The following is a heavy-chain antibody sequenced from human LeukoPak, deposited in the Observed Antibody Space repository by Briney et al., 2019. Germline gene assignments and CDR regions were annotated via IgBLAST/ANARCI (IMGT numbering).Heavy chain of an antibody. V-gene: IGHV3-74*01. D-gene: IGHD5-24*01. CDR1: GFTFSNYW. CDR3: ARGEMVQIY. CDR2: IKYDGSAT. Sequence: GGSLRLSCAASGFTFSNYWMHWIRQVPGKGLVWVSHIKYDGSATNYADSVKGRFTISRDNAKNTLYLQMNSLRADDTAVYYCARGEMVQIYWGQGTLVTVSS. J-gene: IGHJ4*02.